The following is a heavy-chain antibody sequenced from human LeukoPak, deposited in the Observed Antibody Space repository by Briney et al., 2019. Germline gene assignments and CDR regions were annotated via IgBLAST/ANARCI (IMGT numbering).Heavy chain of an antibody. J-gene: IGHJ4*02. CDR2: INHSGST. D-gene: IGHD2-2*01. Sequence: SETLSLTCAVYGGSFSGYYWSWIRQPPGKGLEWIGEINHSGSTNYNPSLKSRVTISVDTSKNQFSLKLSSVTAADTAVYYCARLVCSSTSCYLGYFDYWGQGTLVTVSS. CDR1: GGSFSGYY. CDR3: ARLVCSSTSCYLGYFDY. V-gene: IGHV4-34*01.